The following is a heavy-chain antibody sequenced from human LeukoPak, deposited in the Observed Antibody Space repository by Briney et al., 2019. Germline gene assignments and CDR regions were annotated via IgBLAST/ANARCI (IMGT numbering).Heavy chain of an antibody. Sequence: GGSLRLSCAASGFTFSSYWVSWVRHAPGKGLEWVANIKQDGSDKYYVDSVKGRFTISRDNAKNSLYLQMNSLRAEDTAVYYCARGGYTYGVRPFWGQGTLVTVSS. V-gene: IGHV3-7*01. CDR3: ARGGYTYGVRPF. CDR1: GFTFSSYW. CDR2: IKQDGSDK. D-gene: IGHD5-18*01. J-gene: IGHJ4*02.